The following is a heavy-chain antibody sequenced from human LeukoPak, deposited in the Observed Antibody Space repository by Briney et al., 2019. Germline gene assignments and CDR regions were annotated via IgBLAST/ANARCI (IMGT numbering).Heavy chain of an antibody. J-gene: IGHJ4*02. CDR1: GYTFTIYG. D-gene: IGHD3-9*01. Sequence: ASVKVSCKASGYTFTIYGISWVRQAPGQGLEWMGWISAYNGNTNYAQKLQGRVTMTTDTSTSTAYMELRSLRSDDTAVYYCAKDGGPLRHSDWFFDYWGQGILVTVSS. CDR3: AKDGGPLRHSDWFFDY. V-gene: IGHV1-18*01. CDR2: ISAYNGNT.